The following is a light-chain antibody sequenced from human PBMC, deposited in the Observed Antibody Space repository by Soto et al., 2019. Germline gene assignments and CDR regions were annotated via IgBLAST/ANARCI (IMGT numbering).Light chain of an antibody. CDR2: DAS. V-gene: IGKV1-5*01. Sequence: DIQMSQSPSTLSASVGGSVTITCRASQNIRNLLAWYQQKPGKAPNPLIYDASSLKSGVPSRFSGSGSGTEFTLTISSLQPDDFATYYCQQYNTYSTFGQGTRLEIK. J-gene: IGKJ5*01. CDR1: QNIRNL. CDR3: QQYNTYST.